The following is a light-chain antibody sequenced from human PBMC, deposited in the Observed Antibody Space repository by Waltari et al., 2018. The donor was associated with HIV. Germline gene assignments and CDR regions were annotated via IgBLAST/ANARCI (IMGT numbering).Light chain of an antibody. J-gene: IGLJ2*01. V-gene: IGLV1-47*01. CDR2: RKN. CDR1: SSNIGGNF. CDR3: TTWDDSLSGPV. Sequence: QSVLTQPPSASGTPGQRVTISCSGSSSNIGGNFVFWYQQCPGTGPKRVIYRKNQRTSGVTDRCSGSKSGASASLAISGLRSEDEADYYCTTWDDSLSGPVFGGGTKLTVL.